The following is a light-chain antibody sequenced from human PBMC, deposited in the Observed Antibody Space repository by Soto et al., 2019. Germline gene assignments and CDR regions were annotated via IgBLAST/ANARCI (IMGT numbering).Light chain of an antibody. CDR1: SSDVGLYNY. Sequence: QAVLTQPRSVSGSPGQSVTISCTGTSSDVGLYNYVSWYQQHPGKAPKLIIYDVSKRPSGVPDRFSGSKSGNTASLTISGLQAEDEGEYFCCSYGGSYTPYVFGTGTQLTVL. J-gene: IGLJ1*01. CDR2: DVS. CDR3: CSYGGSYTPYV. V-gene: IGLV2-11*01.